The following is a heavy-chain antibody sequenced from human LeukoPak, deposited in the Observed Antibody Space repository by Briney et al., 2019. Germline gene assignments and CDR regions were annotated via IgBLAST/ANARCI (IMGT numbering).Heavy chain of an antibody. Sequence: GESLKISCKGSGFPFPSYWLGWVRPMPGKGLAWMGIIYPADSDTRSSPADQGQVSISADKSISSAYVQWSSLKASDTAMYDCARLDWYSRGWYVSWFDPWGQGTLVTVSP. D-gene: IGHD6-19*01. V-gene: IGHV5-51*01. CDR1: GFPFPSYW. CDR2: IYPADSDT. J-gene: IGHJ5*02. CDR3: ARLDWYSRGWYVSWFDP.